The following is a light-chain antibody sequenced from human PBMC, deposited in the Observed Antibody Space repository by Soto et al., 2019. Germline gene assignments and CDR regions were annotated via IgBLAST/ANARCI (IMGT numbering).Light chain of an antibody. CDR3: SPYAGTYGFV. CDR2: DVN. Sequence: QSALTQPRSVSESPGQSITISCSGTSSDVGGSNSVPWYQQHPDKAPQLMIYDVNTRPPGVPERFSSSRSGNTASLTISGLQADGEADYYCSPYAGTYGFVFVGGTQLTVL. V-gene: IGLV2-11*01. CDR1: SSDVGGSNS. J-gene: IGLJ2*01.